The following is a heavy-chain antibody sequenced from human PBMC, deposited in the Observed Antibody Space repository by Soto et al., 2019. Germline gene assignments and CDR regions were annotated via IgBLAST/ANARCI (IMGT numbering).Heavy chain of an antibody. D-gene: IGHD3-16*01. CDR1: GYTFTSYG. Sequence: ASVKVSCKASGYTFTSYGISWVRQAPGQGLEWMGWISAYNGNTNYAQKLQGRVTITADKSTSTAYMELSSLRSEDTAVYYCARDIMGYPNYWGQGTLVTVSS. CDR2: ISAYNGNT. V-gene: IGHV1-18*01. CDR3: ARDIMGYPNY. J-gene: IGHJ4*02.